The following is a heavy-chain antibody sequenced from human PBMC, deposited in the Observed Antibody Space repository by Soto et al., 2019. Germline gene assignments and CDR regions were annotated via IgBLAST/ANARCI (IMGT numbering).Heavy chain of an antibody. CDR3: ARDHRFFGTSGSFDF. D-gene: IGHD3-22*01. V-gene: IGHV3-30-3*01. CDR1: TLTFSNFA. J-gene: IGHJ4*02. Sequence: PGGSLRLSCAASTLTFSNFAIHWVRQAPGKGLEWVAVISYDGNNKYYADSVTGRFTISRDKSKNTLYLHMSRLRDEDTAVYYCARDHRFFGTSGSFDFWGQGTLVTVSS. CDR2: ISYDGNNK.